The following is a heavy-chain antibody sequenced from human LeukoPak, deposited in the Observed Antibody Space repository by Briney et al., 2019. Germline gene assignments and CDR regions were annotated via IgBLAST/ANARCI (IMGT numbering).Heavy chain of an antibody. Sequence: TGGSLRLSCAASGFTFTSYAMNWARQAPGKGLEWVSAISASGGSTYYADSVKGRFTISKDNSKNTLYLQMNSLRAEDTAVYYCARGGLYYYGSGSPNDAFDIWGQGTMVTVSS. J-gene: IGHJ3*02. CDR1: GFTFTSYA. V-gene: IGHV3-23*01. CDR3: ARGGLYYYGSGSPNDAFDI. CDR2: ISASGGST. D-gene: IGHD3-10*01.